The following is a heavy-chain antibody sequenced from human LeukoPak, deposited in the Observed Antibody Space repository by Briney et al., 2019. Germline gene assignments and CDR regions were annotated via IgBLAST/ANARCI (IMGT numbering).Heavy chain of an antibody. D-gene: IGHD2-15*01. V-gene: IGHV3-7*05. CDR1: GFTFSRYW. CDR2: IKQDGSEK. J-gene: IGHJ4*02. CDR3: ARDTVVVVSATSLFDY. Sequence: PGGSLRLSCAASGFTFSRYWMSWVRQAPGRGLVWVANIKQDGSEKYYVDSVKGRFTISRDNAKNSLYLQMNSLRAEDTAVFYCARDTVVVVSATSLFDYWGQGTLVTVSS.